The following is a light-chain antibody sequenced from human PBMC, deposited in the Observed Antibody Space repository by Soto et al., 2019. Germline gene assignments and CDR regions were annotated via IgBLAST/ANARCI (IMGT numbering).Light chain of an antibody. CDR2: EVT. CDR3: LSYTDSNNWV. Sequence: QSALAQPPSASGSPGQSVTVSCTGTSSDVGAYNYVSWYQQHPDTAPKLILYEVTKRPSGVPGRFSGSKSGNTASLTVSGLQAEDEAYYYCLSYTDSNNWVFGGGTQLTVL. CDR1: SSDVGAYNY. V-gene: IGLV2-8*01. J-gene: IGLJ3*02.